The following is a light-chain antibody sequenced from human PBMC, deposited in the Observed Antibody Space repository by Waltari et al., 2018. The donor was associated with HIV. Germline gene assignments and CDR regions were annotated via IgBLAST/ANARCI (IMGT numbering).Light chain of an antibody. V-gene: IGLV3-21*02. J-gene: IGLJ1*01. Sequence: SYILTQPPSVSVAPGQTARITWGGNNIGDKSVHWYQQKPGQAPVLVVYDDRDRPSGIPERFSGSNSGNTATLTISRVEAGDEADYYCQVWDSSSDRNYVFGTGTKVTVL. CDR2: DDR. CDR1: NIGDKS. CDR3: QVWDSSSDRNYV.